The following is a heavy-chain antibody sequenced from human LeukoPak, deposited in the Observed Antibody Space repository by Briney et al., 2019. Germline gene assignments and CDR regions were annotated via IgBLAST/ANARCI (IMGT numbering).Heavy chain of an antibody. CDR3: ERDPKLGTMDV. Sequence: GGSLRLSCAASGFTFSSYGMHWVRQAPGKGLEWVAVISYDGSNKYYADSVKGRFTFSRDNSKNTLYLQMNSLRAEDTAVYYCERDPKLGTMDVWGQGTTVTVSS. CDR2: ISYDGSNK. CDR1: GFTFSSYG. J-gene: IGHJ6*01. V-gene: IGHV3-30*03. D-gene: IGHD1-26*01.